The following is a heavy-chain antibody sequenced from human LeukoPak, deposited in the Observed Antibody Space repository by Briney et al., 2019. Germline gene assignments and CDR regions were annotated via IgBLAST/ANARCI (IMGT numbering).Heavy chain of an antibody. J-gene: IGHJ4*02. D-gene: IGHD3-22*01. Sequence: SQTLSLTCSVSGDSISSGDYYWSWVRQPPGKTLECIGYIYYSGSTYSNPSLRSRVTISVDTPNKQFSLKLSSVTAADTAVYYCARGTRMSSGYHYFDLWGQGTLVTVSS. V-gene: IGHV4-30-4*01. CDR1: GDSISSGDYY. CDR3: ARGTRMSSGYHYFDL. CDR2: IYYSGST.